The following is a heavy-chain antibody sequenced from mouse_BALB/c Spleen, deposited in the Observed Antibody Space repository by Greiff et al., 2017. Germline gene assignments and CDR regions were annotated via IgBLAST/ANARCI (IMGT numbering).Heavy chain of an antibody. CDR2: ISYSGST. D-gene: IGHD2-1*01. J-gene: IGHJ2*01. Sequence: EVQLVESGPGLVKPSQSLSLTCTVTGYSITSDYAWNWIRQFPGNKLEWMGYISYSGSTSYNPSLKSRISITRDTSKNQFFLQLNSVTTEDTATYYCARHYGNYFDYWGQGTTLTVSS. CDR1: GYSITSDYA. V-gene: IGHV3-2*02. CDR3: ARHYGNYFDY.